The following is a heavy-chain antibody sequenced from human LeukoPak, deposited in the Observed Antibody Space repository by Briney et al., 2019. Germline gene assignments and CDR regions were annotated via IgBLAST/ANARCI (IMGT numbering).Heavy chain of an antibody. V-gene: IGHV1-2*02. Sequence: GASVKVSCKASGYTFTGYYMHWVRQAPRQGLEWMGWINPNSGGTNYAQKFQGRVTMTRDTSISTAYMELSRLRSDDTAVYYCARVPLWFGELLLDYWGQGTLVTVSS. CDR2: INPNSGGT. D-gene: IGHD3-10*01. CDR1: GYTFTGYY. CDR3: ARVPLWFGELLLDY. J-gene: IGHJ4*02.